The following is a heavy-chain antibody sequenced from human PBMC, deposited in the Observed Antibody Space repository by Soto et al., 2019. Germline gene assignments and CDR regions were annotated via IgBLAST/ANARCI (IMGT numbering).Heavy chain of an antibody. Sequence: PGWSSHISFQCSACSFTSFWIWWLRQLHGKGLEWMGIIYPGDSDTRYSPSFQGQVTISADKSISTAYLQWSSLKASDTAMYYCARQGSNYGSYGMDVWGQGTTVTVS. CDR1: ACSFTSFW. D-gene: IGHD4-4*01. CDR3: ARQGSNYGSYGMDV. V-gene: IGHV5-51*01. J-gene: IGHJ6*02. CDR2: IYPGDSDT.